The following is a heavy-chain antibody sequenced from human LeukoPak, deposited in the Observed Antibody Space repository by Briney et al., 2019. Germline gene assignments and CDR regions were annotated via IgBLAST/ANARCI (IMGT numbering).Heavy chain of an antibody. J-gene: IGHJ6*03. V-gene: IGHV1-2*05. CDR2: SNPNSGST. CDR1: GYTFTDYY. CDR3: ARDPARITIFGVEKYMDV. D-gene: IGHD3-3*01. Sequence: ASVKVSCKASGYTFTDYYIHWVRQPPGQGLEWMGGSNPNSGSTKYAQKFHGRVTMTRDTSISLAYMELSRLRSDDEVVYYCARDPARITIFGVEKYMDVWGKGTTVTVSS.